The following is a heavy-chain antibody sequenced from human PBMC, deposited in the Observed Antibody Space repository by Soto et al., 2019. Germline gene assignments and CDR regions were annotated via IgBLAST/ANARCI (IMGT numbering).Heavy chain of an antibody. V-gene: IGHV3-33*01. Sequence: GGSLRLSCAASGFVFRDYGMHWVRQAPGKGPEWVAVLWYDGVNEYYADSVKGRFTISRDNSKNMVYLQMNSLRVDDTGVYYCARDKITGLFDYWGQGTLVTVSS. CDR3: ARDKITGLFDY. CDR2: LWYDGVNE. D-gene: IGHD2-8*02. CDR1: GFVFRDYG. J-gene: IGHJ4*02.